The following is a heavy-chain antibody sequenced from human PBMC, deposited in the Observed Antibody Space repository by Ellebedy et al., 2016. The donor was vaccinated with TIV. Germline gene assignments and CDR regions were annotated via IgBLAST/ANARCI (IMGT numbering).Heavy chain of an antibody. CDR3: ARDVTTYYSYMDV. CDR1: GGSISSGGYY. V-gene: IGHV4-31*03. Sequence: SETLSLXCTVSGGSISSGGYYWSWIRQHPGKGLEWIGYIYYSGSTYYNPSLKSRVTISVDTSKNQFSLKLSSVTAADTAVYYCARDVTTYYSYMDVWGKGTTVTVSS. J-gene: IGHJ6*03. CDR2: IYYSGST. D-gene: IGHD2/OR15-2a*01.